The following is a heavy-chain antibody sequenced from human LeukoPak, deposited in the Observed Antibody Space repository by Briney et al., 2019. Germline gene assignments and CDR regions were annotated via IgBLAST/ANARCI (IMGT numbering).Heavy chain of an antibody. J-gene: IGHJ6*03. Sequence: ASVKVSCKASGYTITSYGISWVRQAPGQGLEWMGWMNPNSGNTGYAQKFQGRVTITRNTSISTAYMELSSLRSEDTAVYYCARGQVLGWLLSYYYYYYYMDAWGKGTTVTVSS. CDR3: ARGQVLGWLLSYYYYYYYMDA. V-gene: IGHV1-8*03. CDR1: GYTITSYG. D-gene: IGHD3-3*01. CDR2: MNPNSGNT.